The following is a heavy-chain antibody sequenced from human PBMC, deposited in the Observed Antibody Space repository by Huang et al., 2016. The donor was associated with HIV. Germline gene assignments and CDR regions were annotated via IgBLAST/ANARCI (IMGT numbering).Heavy chain of an antibody. CDR2: INHVGNT. CDR1: GGSFSRYY. D-gene: IGHD3-16*01. CDR3: AREVMISFGGPFDP. Sequence: QVQLQQWGAGLLKPSETLSLTCAVYGGSFSRYYWNWIRQSPGKGLEWIGHINHVGNTHYNPSLESRVSMSVDTSKNQFSLKLNAVTGADTAMYYCAREVMISFGGPFDPWGQGTLVTVSS. V-gene: IGHV4-34*01. J-gene: IGHJ5*02.